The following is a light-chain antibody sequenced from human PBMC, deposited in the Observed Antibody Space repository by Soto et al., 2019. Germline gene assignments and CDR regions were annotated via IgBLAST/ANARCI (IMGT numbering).Light chain of an antibody. CDR1: SSDVGSYNL. V-gene: IGLV2-14*02. CDR3: SSTSFTGNSDLVV. Sequence: QSVLTQPASVSGSPGQSITISCTGTSSDVGSYNLVSWYQQHPGKAPKLMIYEGSKRPSGVSNRFSGSKSGNTASLTISGLQPEDEADYYCSSTSFTGNSDLVVFGGGTKLTVL. J-gene: IGLJ2*01. CDR2: EGS.